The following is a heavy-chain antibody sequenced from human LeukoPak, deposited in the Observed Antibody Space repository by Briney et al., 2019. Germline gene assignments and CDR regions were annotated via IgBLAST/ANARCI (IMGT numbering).Heavy chain of an antibody. J-gene: IGHJ4*02. CDR3: ESDHHPRGRSYRRSFDY. CDR1: GFTFSSYS. Sequence: GGSLRLSCAASGFTFSSYSKNWVRHAPGKGLEWVSSISSSSSYIYYADSVKGRLTISRDNAKNSLYLQMNSLRAEHRPVFYCESDHHPRGRSYRRSFDYWGQGALVTVSS. V-gene: IGHV3-21*01. CDR2: ISSSSSYI. D-gene: IGHD1-26*01.